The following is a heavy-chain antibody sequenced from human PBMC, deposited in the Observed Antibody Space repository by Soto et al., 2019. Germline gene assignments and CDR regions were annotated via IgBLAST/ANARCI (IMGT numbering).Heavy chain of an antibody. Sequence: QVQLEQSGAEVKKPGSSLKVSCKATGGTFNKYAISWVRQAPGQGLEWMAGIIPVYGTPNYAQRFQDRVTIIADESTTTAYVAVNSLTSEDTAIYYCTIVSAYGIDVWGPGTTVIVSS. V-gene: IGHV1-69*01. J-gene: IGHJ6*02. CDR2: IIPVYGTP. CDR1: GGTFNKYA. D-gene: IGHD2-15*01. CDR3: TIVSAYGIDV.